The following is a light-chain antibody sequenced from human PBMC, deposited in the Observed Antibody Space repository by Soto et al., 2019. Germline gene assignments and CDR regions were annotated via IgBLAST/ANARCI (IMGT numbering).Light chain of an antibody. V-gene: IGKV3-15*01. CDR3: QQHNNWPPWT. Sequence: EIVMTQSPATLSVSPGERATLSCRASQSVTTNLAWYQQKHGQAPRLLMYGASTRATGIPARFSASGSGTEFTPTISGLQSEDYAVYYCQQHNNWPPWTFGQGTKVEIK. CDR1: QSVTTN. CDR2: GAS. J-gene: IGKJ1*01.